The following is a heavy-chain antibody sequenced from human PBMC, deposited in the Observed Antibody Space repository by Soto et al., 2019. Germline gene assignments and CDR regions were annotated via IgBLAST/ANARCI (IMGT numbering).Heavy chain of an antibody. J-gene: IGHJ4*02. CDR1: GGTFSGYY. CDR3: AREGNGSGSYYPFDY. V-gene: IGHV4-34*01. D-gene: IGHD3-10*01. Sequence: SETLSLTCAVYGGTFSGYYWSWIRQPPGKGLEWIGEINHSGSTNYNPPLKGRVTISVDTSKNQFSLKLSSVTAADTAVYYCAREGNGSGSYYPFDYWGQGTLVTVSS. CDR2: INHSGST.